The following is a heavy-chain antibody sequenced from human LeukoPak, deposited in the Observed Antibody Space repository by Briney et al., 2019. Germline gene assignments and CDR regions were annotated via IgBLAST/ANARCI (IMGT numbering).Heavy chain of an antibody. CDR3: ARDEDSSGYCDY. D-gene: IGHD3-22*01. CDR1: GFTFSSYS. CDR2: ISSSSSYI. V-gene: IGHV3-21*01. J-gene: IGHJ4*02. Sequence: GGSLRLSCAASGFTFSSYSMNWVRQAPGKGLEWVSSISSSSSYIYYADSVKGRFTISRDNAKNPLYLQMNSLRAEDTAVYYCARDEDSSGYCDYWGQGTLVTVSS.